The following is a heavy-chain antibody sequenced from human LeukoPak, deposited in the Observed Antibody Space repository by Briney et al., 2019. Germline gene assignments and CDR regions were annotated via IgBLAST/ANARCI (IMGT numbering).Heavy chain of an antibody. CDR3: ARDGTRSSDY. D-gene: IGHD4-17*01. J-gene: IGHJ4*02. V-gene: IGHV3-30*02. CDR2: IQSDGTDK. Sequence: GGSLRLPCAASGFTFSRYGMHWVRQAPGKGLEWVAFIQSDGTDKYYIDCVKGRFTISRDKSKNTLYLQMNSLRVEDSAVYFCARDGTRSSDYWGQGTLVTVSS. CDR1: GFTFSRYG.